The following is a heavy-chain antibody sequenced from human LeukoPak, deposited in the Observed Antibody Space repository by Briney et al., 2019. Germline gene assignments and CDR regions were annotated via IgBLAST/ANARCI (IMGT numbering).Heavy chain of an antibody. CDR1: GGSISSYY. J-gene: IGHJ3*02. V-gene: IGHV4-4*07. D-gene: IGHD3-10*01. Sequence: SETLSLTCTVSGGSISSYYWSWIRQPAGKGLEWIGRIYTSGSTNYNPSLKSRVTMSVDTSKNQFSLKLSSVTAADTAVYYCARYYGSGSHDAFDIWGHGTMVTVSS. CDR3: ARYYGSGSHDAFDI. CDR2: IYTSGST.